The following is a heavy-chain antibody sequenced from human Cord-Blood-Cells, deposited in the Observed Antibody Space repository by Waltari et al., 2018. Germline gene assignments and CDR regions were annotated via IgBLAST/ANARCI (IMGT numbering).Heavy chain of an antibody. CDR3: AALELDY. Sequence: QVQLQESGPGLVKPSETLSLTCTVSGGSISRHYWSWIRQPPGKGLEWIGYIYYSGSTNYNPSLKSRVTISVDTSKNQFSLKLSSVTAADTAVYYCAALELDYWGQGTLVTVSS. CDR1: GGSISRHY. CDR2: IYYSGST. V-gene: IGHV4-59*11. J-gene: IGHJ4*02.